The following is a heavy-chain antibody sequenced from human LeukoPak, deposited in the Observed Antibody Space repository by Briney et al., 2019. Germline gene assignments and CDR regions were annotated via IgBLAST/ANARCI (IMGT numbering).Heavy chain of an antibody. Sequence: GSLRLSCAASGFTFSSYAMSWVRQAPGKGLEWVSAISGSGGSAYYADSVKGRFTISRDNSKNTLFLQMNSLRAEDTAVYYCAKRSYSSHWYYYYGMDVWGQGTTVTVSS. CDR1: GFTFSSYA. CDR2: ISGSGGSA. V-gene: IGHV3-23*01. CDR3: AKRSYSSHWYYYYGMDV. J-gene: IGHJ6*02. D-gene: IGHD6-19*01.